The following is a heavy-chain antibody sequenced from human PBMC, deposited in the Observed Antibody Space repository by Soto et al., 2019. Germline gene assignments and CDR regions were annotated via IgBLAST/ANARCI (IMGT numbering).Heavy chain of an antibody. CDR1: GFTFSSYS. CDR3: ARDGASPYTTIDY. J-gene: IGHJ4*02. D-gene: IGHD3-16*01. CDR2: ISSSSSTI. Sequence: EVQLVESGGGLVQPGGSLRLSCAASGFTFSSYSMNWVRQAPGKGLEWVSYISSSSSTIYYADSVKGRFTITRDNAKNSLHLQMNSLRAEDTAVYYCARDGASPYTTIDYWGQGTLVTVSS. V-gene: IGHV3-48*01.